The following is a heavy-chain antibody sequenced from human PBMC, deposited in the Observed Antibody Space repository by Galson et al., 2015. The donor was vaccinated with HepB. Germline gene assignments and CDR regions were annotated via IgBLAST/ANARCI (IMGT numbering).Heavy chain of an antibody. CDR1: GFTFSSYA. CDR2: ISGSGGST. V-gene: IGHV3-23*01. D-gene: IGHD3-16*02. J-gene: IGHJ4*02. Sequence: SLRLSCAASGFTFSSYAMSWVRQAPGKGLEWVSAISGSGGSTYYADSVKGRFTISRDNSKNTLYLQMTSLRAEDTAVYYCAKEDLYDYVWGIYRKDPKRSYYFDYWGQGTLVTVSS. CDR3: AKEDLYDYVWGIYRKDPKRSYYFDY.